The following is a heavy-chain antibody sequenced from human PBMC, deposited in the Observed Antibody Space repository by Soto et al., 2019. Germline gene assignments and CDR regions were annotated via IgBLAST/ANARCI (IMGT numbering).Heavy chain of an antibody. Sequence: EVQLVDSGGGWVQPGWSLRLSCAASGFTFDSYAMHWVRKAPGKGLEWVSSISWNSGTTGYADSVKGRFTISRDNAKNSLYLQMDSLRAEDTALYYCAKELGGYSYGYELDYWGQGTLVTVSS. CDR2: ISWNSGTT. J-gene: IGHJ4*02. CDR1: GFTFDSYA. V-gene: IGHV3-9*01. CDR3: AKELGGYSYGYELDY. D-gene: IGHD5-18*01.